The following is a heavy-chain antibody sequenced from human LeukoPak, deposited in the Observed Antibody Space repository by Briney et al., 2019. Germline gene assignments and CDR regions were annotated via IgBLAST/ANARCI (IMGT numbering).Heavy chain of an antibody. Sequence: GGSLRLSCAASGFTFSSYWMHWVRQAPGKGLVWVSRINSDGSSTSYADSVKGRFTISRDNAKNTLYLQMNSLRAEDTAVYYCARSDGSSWYSSLLDYYGMDVWGQGTTVTVSS. CDR3: ARSDGSSWYSSLLDYYGMDV. V-gene: IGHV3-74*01. D-gene: IGHD6-13*01. CDR2: INSDGSST. CDR1: GFTFSSYW. J-gene: IGHJ6*02.